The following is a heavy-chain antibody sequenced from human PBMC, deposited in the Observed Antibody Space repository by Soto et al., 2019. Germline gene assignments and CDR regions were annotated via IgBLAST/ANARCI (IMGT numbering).Heavy chain of an antibody. D-gene: IGHD3-9*01. CDR2: ISSSSSYI. Sequence: EVQLVESGGGLAKPGGSLRLSCAASGFTFSGYSMNWVRQAPGKGLEWVSSISSSSSYIYYADSVKGRFTISRDNAKNSLYLQMNSLRAEDTAVYYCARGVRHYDILTAFDYWGQGTLVTVSS. CDR3: ARGVRHYDILTAFDY. CDR1: GFTFSGYS. V-gene: IGHV3-21*01. J-gene: IGHJ4*02.